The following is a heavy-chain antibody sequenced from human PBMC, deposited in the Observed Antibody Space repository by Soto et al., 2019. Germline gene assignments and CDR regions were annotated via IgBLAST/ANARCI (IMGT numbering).Heavy chain of an antibody. D-gene: IGHD2-2*02. CDR3: AMEYCSSTSCYRDY. Sequence: QVQLVQSGAEVKKPGSSVKVSCKASGGTFSSYTISWVRQAPGQGLEWMGRIIPILGIANYAQKFQCRVTLTADKSTSTAYIELSSLRSEDTAVYYCAMEYCSSTSCYRDYWGQGTLVTVSS. V-gene: IGHV1-69*02. CDR2: IIPILGIA. CDR1: GGTFSSYT. J-gene: IGHJ4*02.